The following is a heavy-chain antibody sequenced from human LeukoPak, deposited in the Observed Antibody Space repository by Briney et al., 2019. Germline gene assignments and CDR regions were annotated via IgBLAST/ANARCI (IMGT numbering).Heavy chain of an antibody. CDR3: ARVRPAASEYYFDY. V-gene: IGHV4-39*07. J-gene: IGHJ4*02. D-gene: IGHD2-2*01. Sequence: SETLSLTCTVSGGSISSYYWGWIRQPPGKGLEWIGSMYSSGSTYYNPSLKSRVTISVDTSKNQFSLKLSSVTAADTAVYYCARVRPAASEYYFDYWGQGTLVTVSS. CDR1: GGSISSYY. CDR2: MYSSGST.